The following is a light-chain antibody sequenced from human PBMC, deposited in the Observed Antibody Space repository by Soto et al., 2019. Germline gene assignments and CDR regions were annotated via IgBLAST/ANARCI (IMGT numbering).Light chain of an antibody. Sequence: EIMMTQSPATLSVSPGERATLSCRASQSVSSNVAWYQQKPGQVPRLLIYAASARATGIAPTFSGSGSGTEFTLTVSSLQSEDFAVYYCQQYNCWPSGGTFGQGTKVEI. CDR2: AAS. CDR3: QQYNCWPSGGT. V-gene: IGKV3-15*01. CDR1: QSVSSN. J-gene: IGKJ1*01.